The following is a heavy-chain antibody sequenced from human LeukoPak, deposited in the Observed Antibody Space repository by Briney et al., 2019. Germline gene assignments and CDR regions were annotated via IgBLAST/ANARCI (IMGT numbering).Heavy chain of an antibody. CDR3: AREPKYERTMPPHD. CDR1: GFTFSSYS. CDR2: ISSSSSTI. J-gene: IGHJ4*02. Sequence: PGGSLRLSCAASGFTFSSYSMNWVRQAPGMGLEWVSYISSSSSTIYYADSVKGRFTISRDNAKNSLYLQMNSLRAEDTAVYYCAREPKYERTMPPHDWAQGTLVTVYS. V-gene: IGHV3-48*04. D-gene: IGHD2-2*01.